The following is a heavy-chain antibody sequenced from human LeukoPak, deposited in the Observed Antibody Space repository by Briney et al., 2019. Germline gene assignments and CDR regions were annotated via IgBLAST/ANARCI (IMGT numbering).Heavy chain of an antibody. Sequence: SETLSLTCTVSGGSISSGGYYWSWIRQPPGKGLEWIGEINHSGSTNYNPSLKSRVTISVDTSKNQFSLKLSSVTAADTAVYYCARRRNYLDYWGQGTLVTVSS. D-gene: IGHD1-14*01. CDR1: GGSISSGGYY. J-gene: IGHJ4*02. V-gene: IGHV4-39*07. CDR2: INHSGST. CDR3: ARRRNYLDY.